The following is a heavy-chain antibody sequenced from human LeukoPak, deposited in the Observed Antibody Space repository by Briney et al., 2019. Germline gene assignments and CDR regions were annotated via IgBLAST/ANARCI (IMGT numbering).Heavy chain of an antibody. CDR2: IYTSGST. CDR3: ARGGYSSSWYGGYYFDY. D-gene: IGHD6-13*01. V-gene: IGHV4-61*02. J-gene: IGHJ4*02. Sequence: SETLSLTCTVSGYSISSGSYYWSWIRQPAGKGLEWIGRIYTSGSTNYNPSLKSRVTISVDTSKNQFSLKLSSVTAADTALYYCARGGYSSSWYGGYYFDYWGQGTLVTVSS. CDR1: GYSISSGSYY.